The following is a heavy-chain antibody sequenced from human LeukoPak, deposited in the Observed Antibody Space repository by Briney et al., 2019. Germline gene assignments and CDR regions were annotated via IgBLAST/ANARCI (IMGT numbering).Heavy chain of an antibody. CDR2: MNPNSGNT. J-gene: IGHJ4*02. D-gene: IGHD2-2*02. CDR1: GGTFSSYA. V-gene: IGHV1-8*02. Sequence: ASVKVSCKASGGTFSSYAINWLRQAPGQGLEWMGWMNPNSGNTGYAQKFQGRVTMTRDTSITTAYLDLGSLKSEDTAVYYCARGTPYCSSSSCYNYWGQGTLVTVSS. CDR3: ARGTPYCSSSSCYNY.